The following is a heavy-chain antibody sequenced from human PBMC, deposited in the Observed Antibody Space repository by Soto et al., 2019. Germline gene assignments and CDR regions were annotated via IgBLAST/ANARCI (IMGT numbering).Heavy chain of an antibody. V-gene: IGHV1-69*06. D-gene: IGHD1-1*01. CDR2: IIPIFGTA. CDR3: ARETTQVSYYYGMDV. J-gene: IGHJ6*02. CDR1: GGTFSSYA. Sequence: SVKVSCKASGGTFSSYAISWVRQAPGQGLEWMGGIIPIFGTANYAQKFQGRVTITADKSTSTAYMELSSLRSEDTAVYYCARETTQVSYYYGMDVWGQGTTVTVSS.